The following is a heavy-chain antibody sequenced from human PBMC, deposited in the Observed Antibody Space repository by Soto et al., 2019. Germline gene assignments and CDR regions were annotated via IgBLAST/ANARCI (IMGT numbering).Heavy chain of an antibody. CDR1: GYSFTSYW. V-gene: IGHV5-51*01. J-gene: IGHJ4*02. Sequence: GESLKISCKGSGYSFTSYWIGWVRQLPGKGLEWMGIIYPGDSDTRYSPSFQGQVTISADKSISTAYLQWSSLKSSDTAMYYCARRPPMATIAPYYLDYLGQGTLVTFSS. CDR2: IYPGDSDT. D-gene: IGHD5-12*01. CDR3: ARRPPMATIAPYYLDY.